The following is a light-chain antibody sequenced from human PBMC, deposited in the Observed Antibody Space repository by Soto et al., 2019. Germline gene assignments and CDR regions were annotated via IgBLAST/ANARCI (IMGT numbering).Light chain of an antibody. CDR1: SSDVGGYNF. J-gene: IGLJ2*01. Sequence: QSALTQPPSASGSPGQSVTISCTGTSSDVGGYNFVSWYQQHPGKAPKLMIYEVSERPSGVPDRFSGPKSGNTASLTVSGLQAEDEADYYCSSYAGSNIVVFGGGTQLTVL. CDR2: EVS. CDR3: SSYAGSNIVV. V-gene: IGLV2-8*01.